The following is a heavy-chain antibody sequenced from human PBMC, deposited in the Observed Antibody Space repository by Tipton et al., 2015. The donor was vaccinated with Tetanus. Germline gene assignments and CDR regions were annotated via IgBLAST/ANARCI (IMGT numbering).Heavy chain of an antibody. CDR3: ASRGYSGRRQIEDY. CDR1: GGSMNTRTFY. CDR2: IFYSGST. J-gene: IGHJ4*02. D-gene: IGHD5-12*01. Sequence: TLSLTCTVSGGSMNTRTFYWGWIRQSPGKGLEWIGSIFYSGSTSSNPSLKSRVTISLDTSKNQFSLKLTSVTAADTAVYYCASRGYSGRRQIEDYWGQGTLVTVSS. V-gene: IGHV4-39*07.